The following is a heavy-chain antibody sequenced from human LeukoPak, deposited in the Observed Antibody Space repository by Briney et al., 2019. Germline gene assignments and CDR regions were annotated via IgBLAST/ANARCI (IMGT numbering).Heavy chain of an antibody. CDR3: ARDHDYDSSGYYYMKYYYYYGMDV. Sequence: GGSLRLSCAASGFTFSSYEMNWVRQAPGKGLEWVSYISSSGRTIYYADSVKGRFTISRDNAKNSLYLQMNSLRAEDTAVYYCARDHDYDSSGYYYMKYYYYYGMDVWGQGTTVTVSS. CDR2: ISSSGRTI. D-gene: IGHD3-22*01. J-gene: IGHJ6*02. V-gene: IGHV3-48*03. CDR1: GFTFSSYE.